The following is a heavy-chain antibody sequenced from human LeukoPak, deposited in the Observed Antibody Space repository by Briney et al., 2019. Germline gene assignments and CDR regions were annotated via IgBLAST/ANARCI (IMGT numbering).Heavy chain of an antibody. V-gene: IGHV4-59*01. CDR3: ARGVTGGWYGDFQH. J-gene: IGHJ1*01. CDR1: GDSISSYY. Sequence: PSETLSLTCTVSGDSISSYYWSWIRQPPGKGLEWIGYIYYSGSTNYNPSLKSRVTISVDTSKNQFSLKLSSVTAADTVVYYCARGVTGGWYGDFQHWGQGTLVTVSS. CDR2: IYYSGST. D-gene: IGHD6-19*01.